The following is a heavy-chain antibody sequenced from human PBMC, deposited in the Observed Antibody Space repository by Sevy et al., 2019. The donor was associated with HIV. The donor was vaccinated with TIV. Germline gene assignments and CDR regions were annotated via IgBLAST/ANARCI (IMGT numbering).Heavy chain of an antibody. D-gene: IGHD2-15*01. V-gene: IGHV3-49*04. CDR2: IGSKAYGGTT. CDR3: TRVRVVAARPYYYYYGMDV. CDR1: GFTFGDYA. J-gene: IGHJ6*02. Sequence: GGSLRLSCTASGFTFGDYAMSWVRQAPGKGLEWVGFIGSKAYGGTTEYAASVKGRFTISRDDSKSIAYLQMNSLKTEDTAVYYCTRVRVVAARPYYYYYGMDVWGQGTTVTVSS.